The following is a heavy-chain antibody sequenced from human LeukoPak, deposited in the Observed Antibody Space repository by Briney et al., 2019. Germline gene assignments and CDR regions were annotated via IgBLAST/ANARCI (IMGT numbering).Heavy chain of an antibody. D-gene: IGHD3-10*01. CDR3: AREHYYYGSGSLMWFDP. V-gene: IGHV4-30-4*08. J-gene: IGHJ5*02. Sequence: SETLSLTCTVSSGSISSGDYYWSWIRQPPGKGLEWIGYIYYSGSTYYNPSLKSRVTISVDTSKNQFSLKLSSVTAADTAVYYCAREHYYYGSGSLMWFDPWGQGTLVTVSS. CDR1: SGSISSGDYY. CDR2: IYYSGST.